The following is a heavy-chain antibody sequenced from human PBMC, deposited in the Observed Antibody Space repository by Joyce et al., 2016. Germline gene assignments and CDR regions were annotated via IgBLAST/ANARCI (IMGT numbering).Heavy chain of an antibody. CDR3: AACPRGGDSVSDYFFDS. CDR2: SIPVLNMA. D-gene: IGHD4-17*01. Sequence: QVQLVQSGTEVKKPGSSVKVSCKASGGALRSDAINWVRQAPGQGLELMGGSIPVLNMANYAQKFQGRGSVTADESTSTAYMDLSGLRSDDTAFYYCAACPRGGDSVSDYFFDSWGQGTLVTVSS. V-gene: IGHV1-69*04. J-gene: IGHJ4*02. CDR1: GGALRSDA.